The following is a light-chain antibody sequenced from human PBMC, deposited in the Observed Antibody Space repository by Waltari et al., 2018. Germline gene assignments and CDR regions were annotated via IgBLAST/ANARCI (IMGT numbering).Light chain of an antibody. Sequence: EVVMTQSPATLSVSPGGRATISCRASRSISINLVWYQQRPGQAPRLLIYGASTRATDIPARFSGSGSGTEFTLTISSLQSEDAAVYYCQQFNDWPRTFGQGTKVEVK. CDR1: RSISIN. V-gene: IGKV3-15*01. J-gene: IGKJ1*01. CDR3: QQFNDWPRT. CDR2: GAS.